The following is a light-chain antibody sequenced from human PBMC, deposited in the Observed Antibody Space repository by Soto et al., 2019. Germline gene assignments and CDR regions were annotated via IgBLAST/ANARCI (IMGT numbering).Light chain of an antibody. Sequence: EVVMTQSPATLSVSPGERATLSCRTSQSISTNLAWYQQKPGQAPRLLIYGASTRATVIPARFSGSGSGTEFTLTISSLKSEDSAVYYCQQFRTFGPGTKVDIK. J-gene: IGKJ3*01. V-gene: IGKV3-15*01. CDR3: QQFRT. CDR2: GAS. CDR1: QSISTN.